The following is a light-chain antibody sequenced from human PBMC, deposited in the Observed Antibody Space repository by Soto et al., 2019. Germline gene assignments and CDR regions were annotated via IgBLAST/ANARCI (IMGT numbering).Light chain of an antibody. CDR3: SSFTSRHTYV. Sequence: QSALTQPASVSGSPGQSTTISCTGTSSDIGGYNYVSWYQQLPGEAPKLIIYDVSDRPSGVSTRFSGSKSGNTASLTISGLQDEYAGDYYFSSFTSRHTYVFGTGTKVTVL. CDR2: DVS. CDR1: SSDIGGYNY. J-gene: IGLJ1*01. V-gene: IGLV2-14*01.